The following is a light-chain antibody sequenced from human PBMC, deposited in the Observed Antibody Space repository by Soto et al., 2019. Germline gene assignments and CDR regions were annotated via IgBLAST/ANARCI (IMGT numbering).Light chain of an antibody. V-gene: IGLV2-18*02. J-gene: IGLJ1*01. CDR3: SSYTSTNTYV. Sequence: QSVLTQPPSVSGSPGGSVAISCTGTSSDVGSYNRVAWYQQPPGTAPKLIISEVNNRPSGVPDRFSGSKSGNTASLTISGLQAEDEADYYCSSYTSTNTYVFGTRTKGHRP. CDR1: SSDVGSYNR. CDR2: EVN.